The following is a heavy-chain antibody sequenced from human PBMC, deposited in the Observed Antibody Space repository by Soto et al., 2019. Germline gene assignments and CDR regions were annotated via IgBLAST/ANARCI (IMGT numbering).Heavy chain of an antibody. D-gene: IGHD3-22*01. CDR1: GGSISSGGYY. CDR3: ASRPRFPRGGYHDY. CDR2: IYYSGST. V-gene: IGHV4-31*03. Sequence: SETLSLTCTVSGGSISSGGYYWSWICQHPGKGLEWIGYIYYSGSTYYNPSLKSRVTISVDTSKNQFSLKLSSVTAADTAVYYCASRPRFPRGGYHDYWGQGTLVTVSS. J-gene: IGHJ4*02.